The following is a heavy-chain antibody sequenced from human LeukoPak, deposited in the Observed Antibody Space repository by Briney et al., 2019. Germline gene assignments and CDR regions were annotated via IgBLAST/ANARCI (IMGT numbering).Heavy chain of an antibody. Sequence: GGSLRLSCAASGFTFSSYWMHWVRQAPGKGLVWVSRINSDGSSTSYADSVKGRFTISRDNAKNTLYLQMNSLRAEDTAVYYCAVDYGDYETLDYWGQGTLVTVSS. CDR2: INSDGSST. CDR1: GFTFSSYW. D-gene: IGHD4-17*01. V-gene: IGHV3-74*01. J-gene: IGHJ4*02. CDR3: AVDYGDYETLDY.